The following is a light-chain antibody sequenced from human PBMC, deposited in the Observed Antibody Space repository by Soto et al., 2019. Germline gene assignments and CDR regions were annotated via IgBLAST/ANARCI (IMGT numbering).Light chain of an antibody. CDR1: SSNIGAGYD. CDR3: QSYDSSLSVVV. CDR2: GNN. Sequence: QSVLTQPPSVSGAPGQRITISCTGSSSNIGAGYDVNWYQQLPGIAPKLLIDGNNNRPSGVPDRFSGSKSGTSASLGITGLQAEDEADYYCQSYDSSLSVVVFGGGTKLTVL. V-gene: IGLV1-40*01. J-gene: IGLJ2*01.